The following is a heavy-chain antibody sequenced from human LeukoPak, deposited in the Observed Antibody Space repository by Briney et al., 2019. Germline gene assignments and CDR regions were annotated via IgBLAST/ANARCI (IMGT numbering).Heavy chain of an antibody. J-gene: IGHJ4*02. CDR1: GYTFTGYY. V-gene: IGHV1-2*02. CDR2: INPNSGGT. D-gene: IGHD3-3*01. CDR3: ARGMHPGITGSWGIDY. Sequence: ASVKVSCKASGYTFTGYYMHWVRQAPRQGLEWMGWINPNSGGTNYAQKFQGRVTMTRDKSIRTAYMELSSLRSEDTAVYYCARGMHPGITGSWGIDYWGQGTLVTVSS.